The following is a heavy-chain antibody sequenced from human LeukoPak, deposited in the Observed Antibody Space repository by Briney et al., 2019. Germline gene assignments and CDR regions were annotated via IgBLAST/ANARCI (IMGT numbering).Heavy chain of an antibody. CDR2: MFHSGST. D-gene: IGHD2-15*01. CDR3: ARHPVVVATYFDY. V-gene: IGHV4-39*01. CDR1: GGSISSNDYY. J-gene: IGHJ4*02. Sequence: ASETLSLTCTVSGGSISSNDYYWGWIRQPPGKGLEWIGSMFHSGSTYYDPSLKSRVTISVDTSKNQISLKLSSVTAADTAVYYCARHPVVVATYFDYWGQGTLVTVSS.